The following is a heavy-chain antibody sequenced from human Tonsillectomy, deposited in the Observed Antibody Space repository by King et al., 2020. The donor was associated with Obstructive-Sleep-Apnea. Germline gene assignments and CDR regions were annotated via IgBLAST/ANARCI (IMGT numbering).Heavy chain of an antibody. Sequence: VQLVESGGGVVQPGRSLRLSCAASGVTFSSYGMHWVRPAPGKGREWVAVIWEDGSNKYYGDSVKGRFTISRDNSKNTLYLQMNSLRAEDTAVYYCARGDGYNHDAFDIWGQGTMVTVSS. J-gene: IGHJ3*02. CDR1: GVTFSSYG. D-gene: IGHD5-24*01. CDR2: IWEDGSNK. V-gene: IGHV3-33*01. CDR3: ARGDGYNHDAFDI.